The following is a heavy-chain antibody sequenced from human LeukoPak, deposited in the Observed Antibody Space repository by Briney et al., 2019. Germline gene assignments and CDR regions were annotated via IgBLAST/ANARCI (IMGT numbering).Heavy chain of an antibody. CDR3: AREEYNWNDVGAFDI. D-gene: IGHD1-1*01. Sequence: GGSLRLSCAASGFTFSSYWMSWVRQAPGKGLEWVAVISYDGSNKYYADSVKGRFTISRDNSKNTLYLQMNSLRAEDTAVYYCAREEYNWNDVGAFDIWGQGTMVTVSS. V-gene: IGHV3-30-3*01. J-gene: IGHJ3*02. CDR1: GFTFSSYW. CDR2: ISYDGSNK.